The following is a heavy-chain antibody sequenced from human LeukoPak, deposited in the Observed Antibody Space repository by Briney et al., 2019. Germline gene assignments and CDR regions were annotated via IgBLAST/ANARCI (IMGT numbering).Heavy chain of an antibody. CDR1: GFTFDDYG. Sequence: PGASLRLSCAASGFTFDDYGMSWVRQAPGKGLEWVSGINWNGGSTGYADSVKGRFTISRDNAKNSLYLQMNSLRAEDTALYYCAREAYCSGGSCYFDYWGQGTLVTVSS. D-gene: IGHD2-15*01. CDR2: INWNGGST. J-gene: IGHJ4*02. CDR3: AREAYCSGGSCYFDY. V-gene: IGHV3-20*04.